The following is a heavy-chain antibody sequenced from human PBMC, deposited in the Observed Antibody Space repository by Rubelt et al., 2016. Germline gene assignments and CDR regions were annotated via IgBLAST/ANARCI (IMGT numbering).Heavy chain of an antibody. CDR1: GGTFSSYA. J-gene: IGHJ4*02. V-gene: IGHV1-69*04. CDR3: ASLQYSSGWYSDY. D-gene: IGHD6-19*01. Sequence: QVQLVQSGAEVKKPGSSVKVSCKASGGTFSSYAISWVRQAPGQGLEWMGRIIPILGIANYAQKFQGRVTITADNSTSTAYMELSSLRSEGTAVYDCASLQYSSGWYSDYWGQGTLVTVSS. CDR2: IIPILGIA.